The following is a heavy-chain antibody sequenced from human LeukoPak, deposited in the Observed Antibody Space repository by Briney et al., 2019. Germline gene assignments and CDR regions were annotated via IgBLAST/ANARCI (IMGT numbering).Heavy chain of an antibody. D-gene: IGHD4-17*01. CDR1: EFTFSSYT. Sequence: GGSLRLSCAASEFTFSSYTVSWVRQAPGRGLEWVSSISGSGGTTYYADSVQGRFTISRDNSKNMLYLQMNSLRAEDTAVYYCAKDPNGDYIGTFDVWGQGTMVTASS. V-gene: IGHV3-23*01. CDR2: ISGSGGTT. CDR3: AKDPNGDYIGTFDV. J-gene: IGHJ3*01.